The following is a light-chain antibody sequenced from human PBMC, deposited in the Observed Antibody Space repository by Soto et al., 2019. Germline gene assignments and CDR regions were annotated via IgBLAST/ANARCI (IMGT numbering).Light chain of an antibody. Sequence: ETVLSQSPCTLSLSPGERATLSCRASQSVSSIHLAWYQQKPGQAPRLLIYGAFSRATDIPDRFSGSGSGTDFTLTISSLEPEDFAVYYCQQCNSWPQWTFGQGTKV. V-gene: IGKV3-20*01. CDR1: QSVSSIH. CDR3: QQCNSWPQWT. J-gene: IGKJ1*01. CDR2: GAF.